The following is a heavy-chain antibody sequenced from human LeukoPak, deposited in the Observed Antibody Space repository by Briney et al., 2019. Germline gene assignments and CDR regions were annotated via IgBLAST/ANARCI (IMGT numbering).Heavy chain of an antibody. D-gene: IGHD6-13*01. Sequence: HPGGSLRLSCAASEFTFSSYGMHWVRQAPGKGLEWVAVIWYDGSNKYYADSVKGRFTISRDNSKNTLYLQMNSLRAEDTAVYYCARVGYSSSWSGDYYYGMDVWGQGTTVTVSS. J-gene: IGHJ6*02. CDR1: EFTFSSYG. CDR3: ARVGYSSSWSGDYYYGMDV. CDR2: IWYDGSNK. V-gene: IGHV3-33*01.